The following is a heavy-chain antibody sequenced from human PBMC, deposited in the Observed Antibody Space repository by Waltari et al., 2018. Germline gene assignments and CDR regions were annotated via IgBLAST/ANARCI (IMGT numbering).Heavy chain of an antibody. CDR2: IYHSGST. D-gene: IGHD2-15*01. CDR3: ARGSPYCSGGSCYGGEYGY. J-gene: IGHJ4*02. Sequence: QVQLQESGPGLVKPSETLSLTCAVSGYSISSGYYWGWIRQPPGKGLEWIGSIYHSGSTYYNPSVRMRINISVDTSKNQFSLKLSSVTAADTAVYYCARGSPYCSGGSCYGGEYGYWGQGTLVTVSS. CDR1: GYSISSGYY. V-gene: IGHV4-38-2*01.